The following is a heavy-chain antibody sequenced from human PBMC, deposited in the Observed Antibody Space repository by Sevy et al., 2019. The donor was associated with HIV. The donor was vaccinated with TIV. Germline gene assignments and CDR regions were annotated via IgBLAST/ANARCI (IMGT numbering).Heavy chain of an antibody. J-gene: IGHJ4*02. CDR1: GFTFSSYS. CDR3: ASDLLELRNQSGDY. V-gene: IGHV3-21*01. CDR2: ISSSSSYI. Sequence: GGSLRLSCAASGFTFSSYSMNWVRQAPGKGLEWVSSISSSSSYIYYADSVKGRFTISRDNAKNSLYLQMNSLRAEDTAVYYCASDLLELRNQSGDYWGQGTLVTVSS. D-gene: IGHD1-7*01.